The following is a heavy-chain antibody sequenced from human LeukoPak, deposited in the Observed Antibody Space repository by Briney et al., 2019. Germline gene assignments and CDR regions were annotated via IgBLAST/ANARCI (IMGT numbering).Heavy chain of an antibody. J-gene: IGHJ4*02. CDR1: GFPFSNDW. D-gene: IGHD3-10*01. Sequence: GGSLRLSCAASGFPFSNDWMSWVRQAPGKGLEWVGRINSKTGGGKTDYAAPVRGRFSISRVDSENTLYLQMNGLNTEDTAVYYCSTVSPYYGSGTTSPDSWGQGTLVVVSS. CDR2: INSKTGGGKT. V-gene: IGHV3-15*01. CDR3: STVSPYYGSGTTSPDS.